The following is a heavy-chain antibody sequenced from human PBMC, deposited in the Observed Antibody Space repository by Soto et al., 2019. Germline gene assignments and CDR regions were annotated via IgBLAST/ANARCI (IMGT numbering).Heavy chain of an antibody. J-gene: IGHJ4*02. Sequence: ASVKVSCKASGYTFTSYGISWVRQAPGQGLEWMGWISAYNGNTNYAQKFQGRVMITADESTSTAYMELSSLRSEDTAVYYCARDPGFRSSPPFNWGQGTLVTVSS. CDR2: ISAYNGNT. D-gene: IGHD6-6*01. CDR1: GYTFTSYG. CDR3: ARDPGFRSSPPFN. V-gene: IGHV1-18*01.